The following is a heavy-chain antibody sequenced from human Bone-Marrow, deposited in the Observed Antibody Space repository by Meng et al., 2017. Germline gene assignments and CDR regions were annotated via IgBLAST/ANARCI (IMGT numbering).Heavy chain of an antibody. CDR3: RLAYCMGDCVDY. D-gene: IGHD2-21*01. V-gene: IGHV4-34*01. Sequence: QVQVQHWGAGLLKPSETLSLTCAFYGGSFSAYDWSWTRQPPGKGLEWLGQINHSGSTNDNPSLKSRVTISIDTSRNQLSLKLSSVTAADTAVYYCRLAYCMGDCVDYWGQGTLVTVSS. J-gene: IGHJ4*02. CDR2: INHSGST. CDR1: GGSFSAYD.